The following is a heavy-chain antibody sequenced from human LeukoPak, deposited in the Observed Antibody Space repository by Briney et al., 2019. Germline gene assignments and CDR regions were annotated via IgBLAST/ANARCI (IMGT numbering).Heavy chain of an antibody. D-gene: IGHD1-1*01. J-gene: IGHJ4*02. CDR3: TRRGIGERPIDY. Sequence: GGSLRLSCAASGFTFSGSAMHRVRQASGKGLEWVGRIRSKANSYATAYAASVKGRFTISRDDSKNTAYLQMNSLKTEDTAVYYWTRRGIGERPIDYWGPGTLVTVSS. CDR1: GFTFSGSA. CDR2: IRSKANSYAT. V-gene: IGHV3-73*01.